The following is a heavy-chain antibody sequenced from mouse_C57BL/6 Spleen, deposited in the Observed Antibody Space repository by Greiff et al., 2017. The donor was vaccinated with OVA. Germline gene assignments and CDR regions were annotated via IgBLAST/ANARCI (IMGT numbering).Heavy chain of an antibody. J-gene: IGHJ4*01. CDR2: IYPRSGNT. D-gene: IGHD2-4*01. CDR1: GYTFTSYG. Sequence: QVQLQQSGAELARPGASVKLSCKASGYTFTSYGISWVKQRTGQGLEWIGEIYPRSGNTYYNEKFKGKATLTADKSSSTAYMELRSLTSEDSAVYFCALWGDYDTYYALEYWGQGTSVTVDS. CDR3: ALWGDYDTYYALEY. V-gene: IGHV1-81*01.